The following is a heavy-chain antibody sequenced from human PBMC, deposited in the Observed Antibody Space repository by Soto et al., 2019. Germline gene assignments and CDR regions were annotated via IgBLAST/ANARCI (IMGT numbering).Heavy chain of an antibody. D-gene: IGHD6-25*01. J-gene: IGHJ5*02. CDR2: IYYSGST. Sequence: KSSETLSPTCTLSGGSISSSSYYWGWIRQPPGKGLEWIGSIYYSGSTYYNPALKSRVTISVDTSKDQFSLKLSSVAAADTAVYYCARHVSSARDWFDPWGQGTLVTVS. CDR1: GGSISSSSYY. CDR3: ARHVSSARDWFDP. V-gene: IGHV4-39*01.